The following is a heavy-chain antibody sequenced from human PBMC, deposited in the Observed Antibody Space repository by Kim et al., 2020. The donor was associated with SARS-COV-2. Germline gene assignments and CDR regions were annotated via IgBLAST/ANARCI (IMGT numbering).Heavy chain of an antibody. D-gene: IGHD2-8*01. J-gene: IGHJ2*01. Sequence: ASVKVSCKASDYSFSYYYVNWVRQAPGQGLEWVGSISAYNGNTEFAPKFQGRVTLTTSTSTSTGYMEMRNLTSDDTAVYYCARGRDNFEHGVYFHWSSDVWGRGTQVSVSS. CDR2: ISAYNGNT. CDR3: ARGRDNFEHGVYFHWSSDV. CDR1: DYSFSYYY. V-gene: IGHV1-18*01.